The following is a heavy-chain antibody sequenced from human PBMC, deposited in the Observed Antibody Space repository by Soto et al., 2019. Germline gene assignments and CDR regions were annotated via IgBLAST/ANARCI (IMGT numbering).Heavy chain of an antibody. D-gene: IGHD5-18*01. CDR3: VRHRYSYGVYYFDY. J-gene: IGHJ4*02. CDR2: IYYSRST. CDR1: GGSISNYY. Sequence: SETLSLTCIVSGGSISNYYWSWIRQPPGKGLEWIGYIYYSRSTNYNPSLTSRVTISVDTSKNQFSLKLSSVTAADTAVYYCVRHRYSYGVYYFDYWGQGTLVTVS. V-gene: IGHV4-59*08.